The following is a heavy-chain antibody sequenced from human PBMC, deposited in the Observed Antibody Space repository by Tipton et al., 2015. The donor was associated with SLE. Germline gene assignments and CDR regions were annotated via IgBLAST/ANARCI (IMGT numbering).Heavy chain of an antibody. Sequence: SLRLSCAASGFTVSSNFMSWVRQAPGKGLEWVSVIYSGGSTYYADSVKDRFTVSRDNYKDTLYLQMNSLRAEDTAVYYCAVGYSSGYGLDYWGQGTLVTVSS. J-gene: IGHJ4*02. CDR1: GFTVSSNF. D-gene: IGHD6-19*01. CDR3: AVGYSSGYGLDY. CDR2: IYSGGST. V-gene: IGHV3-66*01.